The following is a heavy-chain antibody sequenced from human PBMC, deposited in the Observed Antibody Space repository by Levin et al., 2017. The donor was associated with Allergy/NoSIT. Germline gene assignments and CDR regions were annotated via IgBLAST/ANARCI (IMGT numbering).Heavy chain of an antibody. CDR3: ARGLGWQHLVWASNWFDP. D-gene: IGHD6-13*01. Sequence: PSETLSLTCAVYSAAFSGYYWSWIRQSPGKGLEWIAEINHAGDTNYNSSLKSRVTLSVDTAAFQFSLKMNSMTAADTAVYYCARGLGWQHLVWASNWFDPWGPGTLVIVSS. V-gene: IGHV4-34*01. CDR1: SAAFSGYY. CDR2: INHAGDT. J-gene: IGHJ5*02.